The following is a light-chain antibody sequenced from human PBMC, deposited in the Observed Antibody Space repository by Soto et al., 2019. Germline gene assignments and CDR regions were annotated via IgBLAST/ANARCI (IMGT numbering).Light chain of an antibody. V-gene: IGLV2-14*01. CDR2: EVT. CDR3: SSFTSPSPCR. Sequence: QSALAQPASVSGSPGQSITISCTGTNSDIGSYDYVSWYQQHPGKAPNLIIYEVTDRPSGVSNRFSGSKSGNKASLTISGLPAEDEADYYCSSFTSPSPCRFGTGTKVTVL. J-gene: IGLJ1*01. CDR1: NSDIGSYDY.